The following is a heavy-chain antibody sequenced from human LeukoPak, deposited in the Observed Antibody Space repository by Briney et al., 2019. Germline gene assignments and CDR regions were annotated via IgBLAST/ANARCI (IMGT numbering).Heavy chain of an antibody. CDR3: ARDLLYCSGGSCYLTFFDY. CDR1: GGSISSYY. Sequence: SETLSLTCTVSGGSISSYYWSWIRQPAGKGLEWIGRIYTSGSTNYNPSLKSRVTMSVDTSKTQFSLKLSSVTAADTAVYYCARDLLYCSGGSCYLTFFDYWGQGTLVTVSS. V-gene: IGHV4-4*07. D-gene: IGHD2-15*01. CDR2: IYTSGST. J-gene: IGHJ4*02.